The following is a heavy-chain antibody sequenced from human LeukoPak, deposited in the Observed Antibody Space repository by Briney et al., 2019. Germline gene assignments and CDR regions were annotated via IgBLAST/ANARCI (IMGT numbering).Heavy chain of an antibody. J-gene: IGHJ4*02. V-gene: IGHV4-39*01. CDR3: ARQEVAGAKKYYIDS. D-gene: IGHD6-13*01. CDR2: IYYSGST. CDR1: GGSISSSSYY. Sequence: SETLSLTCTVSGGSISSSSYYWGWIRQPPGKGLEWIGSIYYSGSTYYNPSLKSRVTISVDTSKNQFSLKLSSVTAADTVVYYCARQEVAGAKKYYIDSWGQGTLVTVSS.